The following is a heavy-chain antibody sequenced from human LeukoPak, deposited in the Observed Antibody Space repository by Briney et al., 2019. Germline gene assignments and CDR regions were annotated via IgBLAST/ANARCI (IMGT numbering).Heavy chain of an antibody. D-gene: IGHD6-19*01. J-gene: IGHJ4*02. Sequence: SVKVSCKASGGTFSSYAISWVRQAPGQGLEWMGGIIPIFGTANYAQKFQGRVTITADESTCTAYMELSSLRSEDTAVYYCAAVAGLKQTGDYWGQGTLVTVSS. CDR3: AAVAGLKQTGDY. V-gene: IGHV1-69*01. CDR2: IIPIFGTA. CDR1: GGTFSSYA.